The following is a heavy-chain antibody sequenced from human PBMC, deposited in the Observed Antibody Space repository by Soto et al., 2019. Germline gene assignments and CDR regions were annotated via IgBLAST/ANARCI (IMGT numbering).Heavy chain of an antibody. V-gene: IGHV1-18*01. CDR1: GYPFTSYG. J-gene: IGHJ6*02. CDR2: ISPYNGNT. Sequence: AAVKVSCKTSGYPFTSYGIGSVRQAPGQGLEWMAWISPYNGNTYYAQKFQGRVTLTTDTYTNTVYMELRSLRSDDTAVYYCARDQSFARNYYYGIDVWGQGTTVTVSS. D-gene: IGHD6-6*01. CDR3: ARDQSFARNYYYGIDV.